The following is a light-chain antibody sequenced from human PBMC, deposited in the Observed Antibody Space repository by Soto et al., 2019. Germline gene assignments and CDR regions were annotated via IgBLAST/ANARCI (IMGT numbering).Light chain of an antibody. CDR2: EVS. J-gene: IGLJ1*01. Sequence: QSARTQPASVSVSPGQSITSSCTGTSSDVGGYNYVSWYQHHPGKAPKFLIYEVSNRPSGVSNRFSGSKSGNTASLTISGLQAEDEADYYCSSYTSSGTLYVFGTGTKVTV. V-gene: IGLV2-14*01. CDR3: SSYTSSGTLYV. CDR1: SSDVGGYNY.